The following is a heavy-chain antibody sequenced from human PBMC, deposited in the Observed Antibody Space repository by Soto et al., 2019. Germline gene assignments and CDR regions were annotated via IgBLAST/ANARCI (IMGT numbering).Heavy chain of an antibody. D-gene: IGHD3-22*01. J-gene: IGHJ6*01. CDR1: VFTFSTYW. V-gene: IGHV3-7*01. CDR3: ARGWGYFDSSGFPYLYAMEV. Sequence: HPVGSLRLSCASSVFTFSTYWMSCVRHSPGKWLEWVANIKEDGSEKYYVDSVEGRFTISRDNAKNSLYLQTTSLRAEDTALYYCARGWGYFDSSGFPYLYAMEVWGQGTTVIVSS. CDR2: IKEDGSEK.